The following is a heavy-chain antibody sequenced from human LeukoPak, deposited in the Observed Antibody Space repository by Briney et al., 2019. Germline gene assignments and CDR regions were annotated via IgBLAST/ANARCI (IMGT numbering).Heavy chain of an antibody. J-gene: IGHJ6*02. Sequence: ASVKVSCKASGYTFTSYAMNWVRQAPGQGLEWMGWINTNTGNPTYAQGFTGRFVFSLDTSVSTAYLQISSLKAEDTAVYYCARVSIAVAGPPELPYGMDVWGQGTTVTVSS. D-gene: IGHD6-19*01. CDR1: GYTFTSYA. CDR3: ARVSIAVAGPPELPYGMDV. V-gene: IGHV7-4-1*02. CDR2: INTNTGNP.